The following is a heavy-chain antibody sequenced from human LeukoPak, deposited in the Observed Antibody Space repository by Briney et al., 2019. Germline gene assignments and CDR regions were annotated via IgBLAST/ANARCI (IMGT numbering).Heavy chain of an antibody. Sequence: ASVKVSCKASGYTFTSYGISWVRQAPGQGLEWMGWISAYNGNTNYAQKLQGRVTMTTDTSTRKAYMELRSLTSDDTAVYYCAIAQQLGLWWFDPWGQRTLVTVSS. J-gene: IGHJ5*02. CDR3: AIAQQLGLWWFDP. CDR2: ISAYNGNT. V-gene: IGHV1-18*01. CDR1: GYTFTSYG. D-gene: IGHD6-13*01.